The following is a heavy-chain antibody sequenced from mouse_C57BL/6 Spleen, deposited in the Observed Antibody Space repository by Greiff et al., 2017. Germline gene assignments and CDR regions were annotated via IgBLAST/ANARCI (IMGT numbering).Heavy chain of an antibody. Sequence: QVHVKQPGAELVKPGASVKLSCKASGYTFTSYWMHWVKQRPGRGLEWIGRIDPNSGGTKYNEKFKSKATLTVDKPSSTAYMQRSSLTSEDSAVYYWAKNGVYYGSSGGAWFAYWGQGTLVTVSA. J-gene: IGHJ3*01. D-gene: IGHD1-1*01. CDR3: AKNGVYYGSSGGAWFAY. CDR1: GYTFTSYW. V-gene: IGHV1-72*01. CDR2: IDPNSGGT.